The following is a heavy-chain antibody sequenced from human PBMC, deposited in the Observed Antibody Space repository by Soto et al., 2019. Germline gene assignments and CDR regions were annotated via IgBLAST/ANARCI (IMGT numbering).Heavy chain of an antibody. CDR3: ARDKSYCSSTSCDSYGMDV. J-gene: IGHJ6*02. D-gene: IGHD2-2*01. Sequence: EVQLVETGGGLIQPGGSLRLSCAASGFTVSSNYMSWVRQAPGKGLEWVSVIYSGGSTYYADSVKGRFTISRDNSKNTLYIQMNSLRAEDTAVYYCARDKSYCSSTSCDSYGMDVWGQGTTVTVSS. CDR2: IYSGGST. CDR1: GFTVSSNY. V-gene: IGHV3-53*02.